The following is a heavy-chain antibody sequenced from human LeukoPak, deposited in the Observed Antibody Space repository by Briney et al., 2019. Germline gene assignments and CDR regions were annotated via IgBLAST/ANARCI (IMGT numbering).Heavy chain of an antibody. CDR3: ARGLGYCTTTSCYNEH. Sequence: GGSLRLSCATSGFTFSDFYMSWIRQAPGKGLEWISYISGSGSATNYADLVKGRFTISRDNAKNSLYLQMNSLRVEDTAVYYCARGLGYCTTTSCYNEHWGQGTQVTVSS. J-gene: IGHJ1*01. CDR1: GFTFSDFY. CDR2: ISGSGSAT. V-gene: IGHV3-11*06. D-gene: IGHD2-2*02.